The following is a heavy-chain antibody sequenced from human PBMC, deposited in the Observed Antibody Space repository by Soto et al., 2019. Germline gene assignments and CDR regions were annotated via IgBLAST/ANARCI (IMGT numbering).Heavy chain of an antibody. CDR2: IYYSGGT. CDR1: GGSVSSGSYY. Sequence: SETLSLTCTVSGGSVSSGSYYWSWTRQPPGKGLEWIGYIYYSGGTYYNPSLKSRVTISVDRSKNQFSLKLSSVTAADTAVYYCASSTGYYYDSSGPDAFDIWGQGTMVTVS. J-gene: IGHJ3*02. CDR3: ASSTGYYYDSSGPDAFDI. D-gene: IGHD3-22*01. V-gene: IGHV4-61*01.